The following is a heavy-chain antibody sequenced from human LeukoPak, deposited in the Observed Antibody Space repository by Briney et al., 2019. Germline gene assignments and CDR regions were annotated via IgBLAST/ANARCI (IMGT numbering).Heavy chain of an antibody. CDR1: GFTFSSYS. J-gene: IGHJ4*02. V-gene: IGHV3-21*01. D-gene: IGHD6-19*01. CDR3: GRDPIAVAGGGGFDY. Sequence: PGGSLRLSCAASGFTFSSYSMNWVRQAPGKGLEWVSSISSSSSYIYYADSVKGRFTISRDNAKNSLYLQMNSLRAEDTAVYYCGRDPIAVAGGGGFDYWGQGTLVTVSS. CDR2: ISSSSSYI.